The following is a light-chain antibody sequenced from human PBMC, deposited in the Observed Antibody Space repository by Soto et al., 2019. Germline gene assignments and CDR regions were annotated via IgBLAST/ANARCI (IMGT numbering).Light chain of an antibody. CDR1: QVINSY. Sequence: DIQFTKSPAFLSASVGVRVTITCRPSQVINSYLAWSQQKPGKAPKLLIYVASTLQSGVPSRFSGSGSGTEFTLTISNLQPEDFATYYCQQLKSYPSITFGQGTKVDIK. CDR3: QQLKSYPSIT. V-gene: IGKV1-9*01. CDR2: VAS. J-gene: IGKJ1*01.